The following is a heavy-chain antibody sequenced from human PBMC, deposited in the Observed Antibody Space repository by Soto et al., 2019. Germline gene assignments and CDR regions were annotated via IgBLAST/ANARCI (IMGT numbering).Heavy chain of an antibody. CDR2: IYYSGST. V-gene: IGHV4-39*01. J-gene: IGHJ6*02. CDR3: ARGYSSGWYPFRYYGMDV. CDR1: GGSISSSSYY. D-gene: IGHD6-19*01. Sequence: PSETLSLTCTVSGGSISSSSYYWGWIRQPPGKGLEWIGSIYYSGSTYYNPSLKSRVTISVDTSKNQFSLKLSSVTAADTAVYYCARGYSSGWYPFRYYGMDVWGQGTTATVSS.